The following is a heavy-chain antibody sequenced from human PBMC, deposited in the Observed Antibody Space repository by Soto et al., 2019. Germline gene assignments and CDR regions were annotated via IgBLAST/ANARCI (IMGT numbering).Heavy chain of an antibody. CDR2: ISSSGSTI. CDR3: AREVYHGSGSYFDY. D-gene: IGHD3-10*01. V-gene: IGHV3-48*03. J-gene: IGHJ4*02. CDR1: GFTFSSYE. Sequence: GSLRLSCAASGFTFSSYEMNWVRQAPGKGLEWVSYISSSGSTIYYADSVKGRFTISRDNAKNSLYLQMNSLRAEDTAVYYCAREVYHGSGSYFDYWGQGTLVTVSS.